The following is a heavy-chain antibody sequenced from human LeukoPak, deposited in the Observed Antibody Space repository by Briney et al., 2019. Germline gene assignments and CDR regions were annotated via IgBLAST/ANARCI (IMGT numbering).Heavy chain of an antibody. V-gene: IGHV4-38-2*02. D-gene: IGHD2/OR15-2a*01. CDR2: IYQGGST. J-gene: IGHJ3*02. Sequence: SETLSLTCTVSGYSISSGYFWGWIRRPPGKGPEWIGSIYQGGSTHFNPSLESRVTMSLDTAKNQFSLILSSVTAADTAFYYCARDTFYDRGAFDIWGQGTMVTVSS. CDR1: GYSISSGYF. CDR3: ARDTFYDRGAFDI.